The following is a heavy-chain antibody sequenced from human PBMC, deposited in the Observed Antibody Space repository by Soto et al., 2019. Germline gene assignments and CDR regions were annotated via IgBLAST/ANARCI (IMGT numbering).Heavy chain of an antibody. J-gene: IGHJ4*02. CDR3: ARSRGVITWQHLALAPDY. CDR2: INPNSGDT. V-gene: IGHV1-2*02. D-gene: IGHD6-13*01. Sequence: QVRLVQSGAEVKKPGASVKVSCKAFGYSFTGYYLHWVRQAPGQGLEWMGWINPNSGDTKYAQKFQGRVIMTRDTSISTAYMDLRSLRSDDTAVFYCARSRGVITWQHLALAPDYWGQGTLVTVSS. CDR1: GYSFTGYY.